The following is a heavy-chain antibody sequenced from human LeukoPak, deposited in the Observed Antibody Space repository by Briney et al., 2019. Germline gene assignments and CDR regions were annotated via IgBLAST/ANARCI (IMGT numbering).Heavy chain of an antibody. D-gene: IGHD6-13*01. Sequence: SETLSLTCAVSGGSISSSNWWSWVRQPPGKGLEWIGEIYHSGSTNYNPSLKSRVTISVDTSKNQFSLKLSSVTAADTAVYYCARLRQQLVKTYYYYYYMDVWGKGTTVTVSS. CDR2: IYHSGST. CDR3: ARLRQQLVKTYYYYYYMDV. V-gene: IGHV4-4*02. J-gene: IGHJ6*03. CDR1: GGSISSSNW.